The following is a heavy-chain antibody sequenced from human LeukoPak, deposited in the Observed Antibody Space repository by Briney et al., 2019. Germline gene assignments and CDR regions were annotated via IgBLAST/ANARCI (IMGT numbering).Heavy chain of an antibody. J-gene: IGHJ3*02. CDR3: ARDRGWIQHDI. Sequence: GGSLRLSCAASGFTFSSYSMNWVRQAPGKGLEWVAFIKGDGSAKKYVDSVKGRFTISRDNAKNSLFLQMNSLRAEDTAVYYCARDRGWIQHDIWGQGTMVTVSS. CDR1: GFTFSSYS. V-gene: IGHV3-7*01. D-gene: IGHD5-18*01. CDR2: IKGDGSAK.